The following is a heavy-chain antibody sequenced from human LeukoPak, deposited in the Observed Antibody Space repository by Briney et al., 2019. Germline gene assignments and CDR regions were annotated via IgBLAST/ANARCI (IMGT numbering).Heavy chain of an antibody. Sequence: ASVKVSCKASGGTFSSYAVSWVRQAPGQGLEWMGRIIPIFGTTNYAQKFQGRVTITTDESTSTAYMELSSLRSEDTAVYYCAGSYSGSLDYWGQGTLVTVSS. J-gene: IGHJ4*02. CDR1: GGTFSSYA. CDR3: AGSYSGSLDY. V-gene: IGHV1-69*05. CDR2: IIPIFGTT. D-gene: IGHD1-26*01.